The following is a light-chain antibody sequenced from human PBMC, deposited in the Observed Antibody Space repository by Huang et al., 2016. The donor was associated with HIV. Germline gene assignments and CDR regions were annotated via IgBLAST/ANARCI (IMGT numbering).Light chain of an antibody. CDR1: QSLGSSS. CDR2: ATS. CDR3: HRYGSSPPYT. J-gene: IGKJ2*01. V-gene: IGKV3-20*01. Sequence: EVVLTQSPDTLSLSPGERATLSCRASQSLGSSSLAWYQQKPGEAPRRLIYATSTRPTGIPDRFSGSGSGTDFSLTVTRLEPEDFAVYYCHRYGSSPPYTFGQGTKLEI.